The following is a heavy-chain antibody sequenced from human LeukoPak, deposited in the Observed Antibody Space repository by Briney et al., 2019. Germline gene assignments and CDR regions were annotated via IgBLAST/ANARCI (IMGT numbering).Heavy chain of an antibody. Sequence: SETLSLTCSVSGGSISSYYWSWIRQSPGKGLEWIGYIYYSGSTNYNPSLKDRVTISVDTSKNQFSLNLRSVTAADTAVYYCARVGDGGELLSAFDIWGQGTMVTVSS. D-gene: IGHD3-10*01. CDR2: IYYSGST. V-gene: IGHV4-59*01. CDR1: GGSISSYY. J-gene: IGHJ3*02. CDR3: ARVGDGGELLSAFDI.